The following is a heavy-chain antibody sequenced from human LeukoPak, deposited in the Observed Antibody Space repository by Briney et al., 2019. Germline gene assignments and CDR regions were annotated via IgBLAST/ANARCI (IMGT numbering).Heavy chain of an antibody. Sequence: SETLSLTCAVYGGSFSGYYWSWIRQPPGKGLEWIGEINHSGSTDYNPSLKSRVTISVDTSKSQFSLKLSSVTAADTAVYYCARVSSGWHTDYWGQGTLVTVSS. J-gene: IGHJ4*02. V-gene: IGHV4-34*01. CDR1: GGSFSGYY. D-gene: IGHD6-19*01. CDR3: ARVSSGWHTDY. CDR2: INHSGST.